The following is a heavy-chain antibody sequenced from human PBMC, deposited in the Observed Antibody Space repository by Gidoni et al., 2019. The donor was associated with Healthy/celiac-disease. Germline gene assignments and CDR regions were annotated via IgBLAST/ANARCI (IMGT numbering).Heavy chain of an antibody. D-gene: IGHD2-2*02. CDR3: AKAGGCSSTSCYKYYYYGMDV. J-gene: IGHJ6*02. CDR2: ISGSGGST. Sequence: EVQLLESGGGLVQPGGSLRLSCAASGFTFSSYAMSWVRQDPGKGLEWVSAISGSGGSTYYADSVKGRFTISRDNSKNTLYLQMNSLRAEDTAVYYCAKAGGCSSTSCYKYYYYGMDVWGQGTTVTVSS. V-gene: IGHV3-23*01. CDR1: GFTFSSYA.